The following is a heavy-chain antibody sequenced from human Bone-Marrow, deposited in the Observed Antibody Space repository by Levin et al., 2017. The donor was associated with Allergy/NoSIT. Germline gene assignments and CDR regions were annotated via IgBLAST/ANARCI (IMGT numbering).Heavy chain of an antibody. CDR3: AKVRVWGDISGYLDS. D-gene: IGHD3-22*01. V-gene: IGHV3-9*01. CDR2: LNWDSGNI. J-gene: IGHJ4*02. CDR1: GFLFDNYA. Sequence: GGSLRLSCAASGFLFDNYAMHWVRQAPGKGLEWVAGLNWDSGNIQYGDSVKGRFTVSRDNAKNSLYLQMNSLRAEDTALYYCAKVRVWGDISGYLDSWGQGTLVTVSA.